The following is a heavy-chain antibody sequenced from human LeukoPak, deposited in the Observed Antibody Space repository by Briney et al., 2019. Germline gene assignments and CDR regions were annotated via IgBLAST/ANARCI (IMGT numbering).Heavy chain of an antibody. J-gene: IGHJ4*02. Sequence: SETLSLTCAVYGGSFSGYYWSWIRQPPGKGLEWIGEINHSGSTNYNPSLKSRVTISVDTSKNQFSLKLSSVTAADTAVYYCARSAEVGYSNGYGWDYFDYWGQGTLVTVSS. D-gene: IGHD5-18*01. CDR2: INHSGST. CDR1: GGSFSGYY. CDR3: ARSAEVGYSNGYGWDYFDY. V-gene: IGHV4-34*01.